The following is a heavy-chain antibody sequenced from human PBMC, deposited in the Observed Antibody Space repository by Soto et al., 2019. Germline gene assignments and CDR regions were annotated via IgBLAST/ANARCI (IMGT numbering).Heavy chain of an antibody. D-gene: IGHD3-16*02. CDR2: IYSSGRT. J-gene: IGHJ5*02. V-gene: IGHV4-31*03. CDR1: GGSINSDEFY. Sequence: QVQLQESGPGLVKPSQTLSLTCSLSGGSINSDEFYWTWIRQSPGKGLEWIGYIYSSGRTHSNPSLKSRINISLDTSNNLLSLRLSSVTAADTAVYYCARMGLHLGELSRNWFDPWGRGTLVTVSS. CDR3: ARMGLHLGELSRNWFDP.